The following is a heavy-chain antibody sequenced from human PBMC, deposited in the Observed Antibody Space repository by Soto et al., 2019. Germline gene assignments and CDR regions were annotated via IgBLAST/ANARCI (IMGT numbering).Heavy chain of an antibody. Sequence: GASVKVSCKASGGTFSSYTISWVRQAPGQGLEWMGRIIPILGIANYAQKFQGRVTITADKSTSTAYMELSSLRSEDTAVYYCAREESTTVITPYFDYWGQGTLVTVSS. CDR1: GGTFSSYT. D-gene: IGHD4-17*01. J-gene: IGHJ4*02. CDR2: IIPILGIA. V-gene: IGHV1-69*04. CDR3: AREESTTVITPYFDY.